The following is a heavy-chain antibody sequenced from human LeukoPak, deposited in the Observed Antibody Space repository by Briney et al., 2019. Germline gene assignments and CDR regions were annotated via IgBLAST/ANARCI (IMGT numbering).Heavy chain of an antibody. D-gene: IGHD3-9*01. CDR3: ARDVDWILFDY. CDR2: VNREGTTS. V-gene: IGHV3-74*01. J-gene: IGHJ4*02. CDR1: GFTFSTYW. Sequence: GGSLRLSCAASGFTFSTYWMHWVRQVPGKGLVWVSRVNREGTTSAYADSVKGRFTISRDNDKNTLYLQMNSLRVEDTDVYYCARDVDWILFDYWGQGTLVTVSS.